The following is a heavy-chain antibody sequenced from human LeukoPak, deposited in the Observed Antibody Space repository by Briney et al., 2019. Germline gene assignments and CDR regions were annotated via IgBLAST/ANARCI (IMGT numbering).Heavy chain of an antibody. Sequence: PGGSLRLSCAASGFTFADYAVHWVRQAPGKGLEWVSGISWNSGSIGYADSVKGRFTISRDNAKNSLYLQMNSLRAEDMALYYCAKARYCSSTSCPLLHWGQGTLVTVSS. CDR3: AKARYCSSTSCPLLH. D-gene: IGHD2-2*01. V-gene: IGHV3-9*03. CDR1: GFTFADYA. J-gene: IGHJ1*01. CDR2: ISWNSGSI.